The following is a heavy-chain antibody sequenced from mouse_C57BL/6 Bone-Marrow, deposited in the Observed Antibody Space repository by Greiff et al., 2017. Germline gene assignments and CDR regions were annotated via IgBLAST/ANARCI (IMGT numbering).Heavy chain of an antibody. D-gene: IGHD2-1*01. CDR1: GFTFSDYY. V-gene: IGHV5-12*01. CDR3: ARGGNYGLDYAMDY. CDR2: ISNGGGST. J-gene: IGHJ4*01. Sequence: DVMLVESGGGLVQPGGSLKLSCAASGFTFSDYYMYWVRQTPEKRLEWVAYISNGGGSTYYPDTVKGRFTISRDNAKNTLYLQMSRLKSEDTAMYYCARGGNYGLDYAMDYWGQGTSVTVSS.